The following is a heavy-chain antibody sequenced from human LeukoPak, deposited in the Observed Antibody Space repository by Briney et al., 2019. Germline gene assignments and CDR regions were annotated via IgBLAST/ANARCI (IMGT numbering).Heavy chain of an antibody. CDR2: ITDIGGTT. V-gene: IGHV3-23*01. Sequence: GGSLRLSCAASGFSFSSYAMSWVRQAPGQGLEGVSTITDIGGTTYYADSVEGRFTISRDNSKNMLYLQMDNLRVEDTAVFYCATTGQGYTYGFDYWGQGTLVTVSP. CDR1: GFSFSSYA. J-gene: IGHJ4*02. CDR3: ATTGQGYTYGFDY. D-gene: IGHD5-18*01.